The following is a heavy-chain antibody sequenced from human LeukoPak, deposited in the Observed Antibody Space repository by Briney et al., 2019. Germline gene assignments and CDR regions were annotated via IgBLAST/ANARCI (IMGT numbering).Heavy chain of an antibody. CDR2: ISGSGGSL. CDR1: GFTFSSYA. V-gene: IGHV3-23*01. CDR3: AKDGRVTTGNVKDDMDG. Sequence: PGGSLRLSCAASGFTFSSYAMSWVRQAPGKGLEWVSAISGSGGSLNYADSVKGRFTISRDNSKNTLYLQMNSLRAEDTAVYFCAKDGRVTTGNVKDDMDGWGKGSTVTVSS. J-gene: IGHJ6*03. D-gene: IGHD4-17*01.